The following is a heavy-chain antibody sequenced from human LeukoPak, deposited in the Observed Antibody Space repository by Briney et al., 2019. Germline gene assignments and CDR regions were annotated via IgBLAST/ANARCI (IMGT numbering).Heavy chain of an antibody. Sequence: SGRSLRLSCAASGFTFSSYGMHWVRQAPGKGLEWVAVISYDGSNKYYADSVKGRFTISRDNSKNTLYLQMNSLRAEDTAVYYCAKDTTPVHSIAVAGRFDYWGQGALVTVSS. CDR1: GFTFSSYG. V-gene: IGHV3-30*18. CDR2: ISYDGSNK. CDR3: AKDTTPVHSIAVAGRFDY. J-gene: IGHJ4*02. D-gene: IGHD6-19*01.